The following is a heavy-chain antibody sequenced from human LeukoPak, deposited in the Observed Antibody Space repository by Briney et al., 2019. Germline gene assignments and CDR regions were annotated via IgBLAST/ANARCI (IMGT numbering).Heavy chain of an antibody. V-gene: IGHV5-51*01. CDR3: ARQGGSSWSYYYYGMDV. CDR2: IYPGDSDT. Sequence: PGESLKISCKGSGYSFTSYWIGWVRQMPGKGLEWMGIIYPGDSDTRYSPSFQGQVTISADKSISTAYLQWSSLKASDTAMYYCARQGGSSWSYYYYGMDVWGQGTTVTVSS. D-gene: IGHD6-13*01. J-gene: IGHJ6*02. CDR1: GYSFTSYW.